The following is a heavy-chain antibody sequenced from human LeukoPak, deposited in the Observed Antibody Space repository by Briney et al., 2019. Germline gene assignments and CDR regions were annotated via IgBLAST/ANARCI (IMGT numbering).Heavy chain of an antibody. V-gene: IGHV3-33*06. J-gene: IGHJ5*02. CDR1: GFTFSSYG. CDR2: IWYDGSNK. D-gene: IGHD3-10*01. Sequence: GRSLRLSCAASGFTFSSYGMHWVRQAPGKGLEWVAVIWYDGSNKYYADSVKGRFTISRDNSKNTLYLQMNSLRAEDTAVYYCAKGSDYYGSGSPNWFDPWGQGTLVTVSS. CDR3: AKGSDYYGSGSPNWFDP.